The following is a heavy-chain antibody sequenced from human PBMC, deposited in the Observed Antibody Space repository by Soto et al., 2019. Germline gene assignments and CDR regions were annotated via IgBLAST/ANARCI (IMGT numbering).Heavy chain of an antibody. CDR2: IYHSGST. Sequence: PSETLSLTCAVSGGSISSSNWWSWVRQPPGKGLGWIGEIYHSGSTNYNPSLKSRVTISVDKSKNQFSLKLSSVTAADTAVYYCATRDGYYYYYGMDVWGQGTTVTVSS. J-gene: IGHJ6*02. CDR3: ATRDGYYYYYGMDV. CDR1: GGSISSSNW. V-gene: IGHV4-4*02.